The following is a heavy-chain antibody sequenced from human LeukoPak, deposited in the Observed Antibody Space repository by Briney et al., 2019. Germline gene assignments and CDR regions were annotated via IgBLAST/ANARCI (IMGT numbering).Heavy chain of an antibody. CDR1: GYTFTSYA. Sequence: GASVKVSCKASGYTFTSYAMRWVRQAPGQRLEWMGWINAGNGNTKYSQKFQGRVTITRDTSASTAYMELSSLRSEDTAVYYCARGAPPHWEPRNAFDVWGQGTMVTVSS. CDR2: INAGNGNT. J-gene: IGHJ3*01. CDR3: ARGAPPHWEPRNAFDV. V-gene: IGHV1-3*01. D-gene: IGHD1-26*01.